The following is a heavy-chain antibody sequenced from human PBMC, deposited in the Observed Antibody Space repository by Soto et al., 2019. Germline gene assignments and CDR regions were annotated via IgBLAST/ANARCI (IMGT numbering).Heavy chain of an antibody. V-gene: IGHV4-39*01. J-gene: IGHJ2*01. Sequence: PPGKCLEWIGRIYYSGSTYYNPSLKSRVTISVDTSENQVSLKLSSVTAADTAVFFFFQAEDGIRDVRSVSAFLLNHSSDL. CDR2: IYYSGST. D-gene: IGHD3-10*02. CDR3: FQAEDGIRDVRSVSAFLLNHSSDL.